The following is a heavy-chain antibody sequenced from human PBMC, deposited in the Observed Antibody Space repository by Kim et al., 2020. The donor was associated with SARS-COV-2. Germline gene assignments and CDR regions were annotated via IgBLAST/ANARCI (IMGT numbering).Heavy chain of an antibody. J-gene: IGHJ6*03. D-gene: IGHD2-15*01. CDR3: ARESGHMVVVVVAPYYYYYMDV. CDR1: GGSFSGYY. CDR2: INHSGST. Sequence: PETLSLTCAVYGGSFSGYYWSWIRQPPGKGLEWIGEINHSGSTNYNPSLKSRVTISVDTSKNQFSLKLSSVTAADTAVYYCARESGHMVVVVVAPYYYYYMDVWGKGTTVTVSS. V-gene: IGHV4-34*01.